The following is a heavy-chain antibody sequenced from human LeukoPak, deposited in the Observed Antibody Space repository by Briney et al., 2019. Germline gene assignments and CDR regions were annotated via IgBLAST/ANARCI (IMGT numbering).Heavy chain of an antibody. D-gene: IGHD3-10*01. CDR2: IYYTGST. CDR3: ARHTNYYGSGSYYNRGSYYYYGMDV. Sequence: SETLSLTCTVSGGSIRRSSYYWGWIRQPPGKGLEWIGSIYYTGSTYYNPSLKSRVTISVDTSKNQFSLKLSSVTGADTAVYYCARHTNYYGSGSYYNRGSYYYYGMDVWGQGTTVTVSS. V-gene: IGHV4-39*01. J-gene: IGHJ6*02. CDR1: GGSIRRSSYY.